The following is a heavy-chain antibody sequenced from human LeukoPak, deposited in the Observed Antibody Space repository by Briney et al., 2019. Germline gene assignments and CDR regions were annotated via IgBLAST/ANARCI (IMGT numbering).Heavy chain of an antibody. CDR3: AREGQQLVPPFDY. J-gene: IGHJ4*02. V-gene: IGHV4-61*09. Sequence: SETLSLTCTVSGGSINSGSHYWSWIRQPAGKGLDWVGHIYPSGSTNYNPSLESRVTISIDTSKNQFSLKLSSVTAADSAVYYCAREGQQLVPPFDYWGQGTLVTVSS. CDR1: GGSINSGSHY. CDR2: IYPSGST. D-gene: IGHD6-6*01.